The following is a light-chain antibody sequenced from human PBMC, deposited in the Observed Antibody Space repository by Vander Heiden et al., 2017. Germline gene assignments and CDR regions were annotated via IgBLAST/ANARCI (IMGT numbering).Light chain of an antibody. Sequence: EIVTPQSPAPLSVSPGERATLSCRASQSVSHNLAWYQQKRGQAPRLLIYDTSTRATGIPARFSGSGSGTEFTLTFSSLQSEDFAVYYCQQYNNWPITFGQGTRLEIK. CDR3: QQYNNWPIT. J-gene: IGKJ5*01. CDR1: QSVSHN. CDR2: DTS. V-gene: IGKV3-15*01.